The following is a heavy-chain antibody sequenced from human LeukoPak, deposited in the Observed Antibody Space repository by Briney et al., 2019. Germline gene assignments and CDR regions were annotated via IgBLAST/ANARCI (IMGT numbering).Heavy chain of an antibody. CDR3: ARDSSSWYVSEH. CDR1: GFTFDDYG. J-gene: IGHJ1*01. D-gene: IGHD6-13*01. V-gene: IGHV3-20*04. Sequence: RTGESLRLSCAASGFTFDDYGMSWVRQAPGKGLEWVSGINWNGGSTGYADSVKGRFTISRGNAKNSLYLQMNSLRAEDTALYYCARDSSSWYVSEHWGQGTLVTVSS. CDR2: INWNGGST.